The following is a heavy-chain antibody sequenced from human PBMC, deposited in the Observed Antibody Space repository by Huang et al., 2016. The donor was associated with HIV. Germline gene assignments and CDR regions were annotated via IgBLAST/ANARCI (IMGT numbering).Heavy chain of an antibody. D-gene: IGHD4-17*01. CDR1: GFTFSSYW. J-gene: IGHJ4*02. Sequence: EVQLVESGGGLVQPGGSLRLSCAASGFTFSSYWMHWVRQAPGKGLVGVSRINSDGSRTNYADSVKGRFTSSRDNAKNTLYLQMNSLRVEDTAVYYCARDTDVRGGLDYWGQGTLVTVSS. CDR3: ARDTDVRGGLDY. V-gene: IGHV3-74*01. CDR2: INSDGSRT.